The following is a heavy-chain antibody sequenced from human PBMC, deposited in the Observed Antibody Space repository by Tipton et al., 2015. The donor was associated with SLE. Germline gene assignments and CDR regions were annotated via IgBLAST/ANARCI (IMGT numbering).Heavy chain of an antibody. V-gene: IGHV1-8*02. CDR3: ARANAAGGFDP. CDR1: GYTFTSYD. Sequence: QLVQSGAEVKQPGASVKVSCTASGYTFTSYDITWGRQATGQGLEWMGRMNPNSGNTGYAQKFQGRVTMTRNTSISTAYMELSSLRSRDTAVYYCARANAAGGFDPWGQGTLVTVSS. J-gene: IGHJ5*02. D-gene: IGHD1-1*01. CDR2: MNPNSGNT.